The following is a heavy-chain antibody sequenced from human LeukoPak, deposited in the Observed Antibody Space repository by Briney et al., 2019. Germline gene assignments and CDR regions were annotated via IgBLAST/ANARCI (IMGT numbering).Heavy chain of an antibody. CDR3: ARTGVVATSYFFDY. J-gene: IGHJ4*02. V-gene: IGHV4-59*01. D-gene: IGHD5-12*01. CDR1: GGSISSYY. CDR2: IYYSGSA. Sequence: PSETLSLTCTVSGGSISSYYWSWIRQPPGKGPEWIGFIYYSGSANYNPSLRSRVTISVDTSKNQFSLKLTSVTAADTAVYYCARTGVVATSYFFDYWGQGTLVTVSS.